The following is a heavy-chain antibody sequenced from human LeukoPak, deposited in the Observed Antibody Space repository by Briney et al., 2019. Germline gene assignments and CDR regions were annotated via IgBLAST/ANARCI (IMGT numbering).Heavy chain of an antibody. CDR1: GFTFSSYG. D-gene: IGHD3-22*01. J-gene: IGHJ4*02. Sequence: PGGSLRLSCAASGFTFSSYGMHWVRQAPGKGLEWVAVISYDGSNKYYADSVKGRSTISRDNSKNALYLQMNSLRAEDTAVYYCAKSYDSSGYYPDYWGQGTLVTVSS. CDR2: ISYDGSNK. V-gene: IGHV3-30*18. CDR3: AKSYDSSGYYPDY.